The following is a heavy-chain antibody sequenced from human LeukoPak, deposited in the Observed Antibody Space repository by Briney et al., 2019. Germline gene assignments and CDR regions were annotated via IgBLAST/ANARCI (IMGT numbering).Heavy chain of an antibody. CDR1: GYTFTSYG. V-gene: IGHV1-18*01. Sequence: GASVKVSCKASGYTFTSYGISWVRQAPGQGLEWMGWISAYNGNTNYAQKLQGRVTMTTDTSTSTAYMELRSLRSDDTAGYYCARDTYYYDSSLDDAFDIWGQGTMVTVSS. CDR2: ISAYNGNT. CDR3: ARDTYYYDSSLDDAFDI. J-gene: IGHJ3*02. D-gene: IGHD3-22*01.